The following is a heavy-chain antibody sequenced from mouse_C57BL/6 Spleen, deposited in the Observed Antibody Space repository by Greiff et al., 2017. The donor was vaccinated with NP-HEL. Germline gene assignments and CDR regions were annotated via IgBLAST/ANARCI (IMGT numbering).Heavy chain of an antibody. CDR1: GYTFTDYY. D-gene: IGHD2-4*01. Sequence: EVQLQQSGPELVKPGASVKISCKASGYTFTDYYMNWVKQSHGKSLEWIGDINPNNGGTSYNQKFKGKATLTVDKSSSTAYMELRSLTSEDSAVYYCVPYYDGYFDVWGTGTTVTVSS. CDR2: INPNNGGT. CDR3: VPYYDGYFDV. V-gene: IGHV1-26*01. J-gene: IGHJ1*03.